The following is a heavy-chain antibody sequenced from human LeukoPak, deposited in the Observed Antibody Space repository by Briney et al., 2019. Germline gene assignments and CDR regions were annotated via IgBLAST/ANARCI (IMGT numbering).Heavy chain of an antibody. V-gene: IGHV1-2*02. CDR2: IGPNSGGT. Sequence: ASVKVSCKASGYTFSDYYMHWVRQAPGQGPEWMGWIGPNSGGTNYAQQFQGRVTMTRDTSISTAYMELSRLISDDTAVYYCARSNIAVRRGDNLFDPWGQGTLVTVSS. J-gene: IGHJ5*02. CDR1: GYTFSDYY. D-gene: IGHD6-6*01. CDR3: ARSNIAVRRGDNLFDP.